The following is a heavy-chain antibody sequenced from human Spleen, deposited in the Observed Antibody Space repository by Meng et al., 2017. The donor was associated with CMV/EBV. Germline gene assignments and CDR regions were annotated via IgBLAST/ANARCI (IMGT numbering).Heavy chain of an antibody. V-gene: IGHV3-73*01. J-gene: IGHJ6*02. CDR3: TRVSEYASGSYYYYYGIDV. CDR2: IRNKANSYAT. CDR1: GFTFSSYS. D-gene: IGHD3-10*01. Sequence: GGSLRLACAAAGFTFSSYSMNWVRQASGKGLEWVGHIRNKANSYATAYIASVKGRFTISRDDSKNTAYLQMNSLKTEDTAVYYCTRVSEYASGSYYYYYGIDVWGQGTTVTVSS.